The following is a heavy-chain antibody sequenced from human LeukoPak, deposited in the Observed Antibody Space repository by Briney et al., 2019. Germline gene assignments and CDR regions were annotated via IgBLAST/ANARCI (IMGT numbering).Heavy chain of an antibody. CDR2: IGAYNGNT. J-gene: IGHJ6*02. V-gene: IGHV1-18*01. D-gene: IGHD6-19*01. CDR3: ARVEQYSSGWYTNYYYGMDV. CDR1: GYTFTSYG. Sequence: GASVKASCKASGYTFTSYGISWVRQAPGQGLEWMGWIGAYNGNTNYAQKLQGRVTMTTDTSTSTAYMELRSLRSDDTAVYYCARVEQYSSGWYTNYYYGMDVWGQGTTVTVSS.